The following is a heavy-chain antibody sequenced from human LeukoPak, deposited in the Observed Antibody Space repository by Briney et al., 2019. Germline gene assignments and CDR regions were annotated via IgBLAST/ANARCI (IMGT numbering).Heavy chain of an antibody. D-gene: IGHD1-26*01. CDR3: TRGGVVGATNAFDI. CDR2: IYYSGST. J-gene: IGHJ3*02. V-gene: IGHV4-59*01. Sequence: SETLSLTCTVSGGSISTYYWSWIRQPPGKELEWIGYIYYSGSTNYDPSLKSRVTISVDMSKNEFSLKLTSVTAADTAVYYCTRGGVVGATNAFDIWGQGTIVTVSS. CDR1: GGSISTYY.